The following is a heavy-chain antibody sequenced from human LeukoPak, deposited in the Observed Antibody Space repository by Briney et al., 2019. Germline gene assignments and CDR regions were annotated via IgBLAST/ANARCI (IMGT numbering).Heavy chain of an antibody. CDR3: ARGGLGYNYFDY. Sequence: SETLSLNCAVSGGSIRGYYWSWIRQPPGKGLEWIAYIHYSETINYNPSLKSRVTISVDTSKNQFSLNLNSVTAADTAIYYCARGGLGYNYFDYWGQGTLVTVSS. D-gene: IGHD5-24*01. CDR1: GGSIRGYY. CDR2: IHYSETI. V-gene: IGHV4-59*01. J-gene: IGHJ4*02.